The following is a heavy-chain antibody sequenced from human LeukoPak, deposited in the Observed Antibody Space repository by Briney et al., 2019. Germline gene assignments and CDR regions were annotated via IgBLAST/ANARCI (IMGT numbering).Heavy chain of an antibody. CDR1: VYTFTDYY. CDR2: INPNSGGA. V-gene: IGHV1-2*02. J-gene: IGHJ4*02. CDR3: ARATVRGVEIDY. D-gene: IGHD3-10*01. Sequence: GASVKVSCKASVYTFTDYYIHWLRLAPGQGLEWMGWINPNSGGAIYAQNFQGRVTMTRDTSISTAYMELRSDDTAVYYCARATVRGVEIDYWGQGTLVTVSS.